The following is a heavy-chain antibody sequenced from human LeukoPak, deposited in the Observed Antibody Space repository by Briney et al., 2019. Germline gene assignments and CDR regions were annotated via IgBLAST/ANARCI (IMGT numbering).Heavy chain of an antibody. J-gene: IGHJ3*02. D-gene: IGHD4-17*01. V-gene: IGHV3-30*02. Sequence: GGSLRLSCAASGFTFSSYGMHWVRQAPGKGLEWVAFIRYDRSNKYYADSVKGRFTISRDNSKNTLYLQMNSLRAEDTAVYYCANSQGYGDYVDAFDIWGQGTMVTVSS. CDR1: GFTFSSYG. CDR2: IRYDRSNK. CDR3: ANSQGYGDYVDAFDI.